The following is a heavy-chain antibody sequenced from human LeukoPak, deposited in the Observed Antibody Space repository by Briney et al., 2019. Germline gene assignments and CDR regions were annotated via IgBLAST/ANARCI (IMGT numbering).Heavy chain of an antibody. D-gene: IGHD2-2*01. CDR2: ISGSGGVT. CDR3: AKDSCSSTTCYWDY. Sequence: PGGSLRLSCAASGFTFSTYAMSWVRQAPGTGLGWVSAISGSGGVTYYADSVKGRFTISRDNSKNTLYLQMSSLRAEDTAIYYCAKDSCSSTTCYWDYWGQGTLVTVSS. V-gene: IGHV3-23*01. CDR1: GFTFSTYA. J-gene: IGHJ4*02.